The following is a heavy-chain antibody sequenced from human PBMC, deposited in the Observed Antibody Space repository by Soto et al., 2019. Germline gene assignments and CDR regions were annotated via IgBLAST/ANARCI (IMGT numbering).Heavy chain of an antibody. CDR2: ISYDGSNK. V-gene: IGHV3-30-3*01. Sequence: ESGGGVVQPGRSLRLSCAASGFTFSSYAMHWVRQAPGKGLEWVAVISYDGSNKYYADSVKGRFTISIDNSKNTLYLQMNSLRAEDTAVYYCARDAGGDIVVVPAAPSGYWGQGTLVTVSS. J-gene: IGHJ4*02. CDR1: GFTFSSYA. D-gene: IGHD2-2*01. CDR3: ARDAGGDIVVVPAAPSGY.